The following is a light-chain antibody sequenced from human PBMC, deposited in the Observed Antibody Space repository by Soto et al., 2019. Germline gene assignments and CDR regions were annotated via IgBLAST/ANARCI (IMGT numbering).Light chain of an antibody. Sequence: QSALTQPASVSGSPGQSITISCTGTSSNVGNYNLVSWYQHHPGKAPKLMIYEGSKRPSGVSNRFSGSKSGNTASLTISGLQAEDEADYYCCSYAGSIIPYVLGTGTKLTVL. J-gene: IGLJ1*01. CDR1: SSNVGNYNL. CDR3: CSYAGSIIPYV. V-gene: IGLV2-23*01. CDR2: EGS.